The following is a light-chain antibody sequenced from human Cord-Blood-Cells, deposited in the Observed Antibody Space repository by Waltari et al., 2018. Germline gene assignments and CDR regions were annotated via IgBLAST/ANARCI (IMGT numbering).Light chain of an antibody. CDR2: ENN. CDR1: SSNIGNNY. V-gene: IGLV1-51*02. Sequence: QSVLTQPPSVSAAPGQKVTIYCSGSSSNIGNNYVSWYQQLPGTAPKLLIYENNERPAGIADRFAGSKSGTSATLGITGRQTGDEADYYCGTWDSSLSVPNYVFGTGTKVTVL. CDR3: GTWDSSLSVPNYV. J-gene: IGLJ1*01.